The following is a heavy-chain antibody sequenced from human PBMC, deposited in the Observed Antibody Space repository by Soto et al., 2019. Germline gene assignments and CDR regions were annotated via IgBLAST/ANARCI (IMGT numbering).Heavy chain of an antibody. J-gene: IGHJ6*02. CDR3: TTDGSYDQYV. CDR1: GISFSNTW. D-gene: IGHD5-18*01. V-gene: IGHV3-74*01. CDR2: INSDGTTT. Sequence: RWSLRLSCAASGISFSNTWLHWVRQVPGKGLVWVAYINSDGTTTTYADSVRGRFTISRDNAKNTVYLQMNSLRAEDTALYYGTTDGSYDQYVWGQGAAVPVSS.